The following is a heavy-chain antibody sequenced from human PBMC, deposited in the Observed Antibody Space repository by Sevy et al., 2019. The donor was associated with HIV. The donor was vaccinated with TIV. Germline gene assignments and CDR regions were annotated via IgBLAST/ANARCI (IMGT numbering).Heavy chain of an antibody. CDR1: EFIFSDYA. V-gene: IGHV3-23*01. D-gene: IGHD2-2*01. CDR3: AKTINSGGGAVPAANYYYYGMDV. CDR2: INGKGRST. Sequence: GGSLRLSCAASEFIFSDYAMNWVRQTPGKGLEWVSSINGKGRSTHYADSVEGRFTISMDNSKNTLYLQMNSLRAEDTAVYDCAKTINSGGGAVPAANYYYYGMDVWGQGTTVTVSS. J-gene: IGHJ6*02.